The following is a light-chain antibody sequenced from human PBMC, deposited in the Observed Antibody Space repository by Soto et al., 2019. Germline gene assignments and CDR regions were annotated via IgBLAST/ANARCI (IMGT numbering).Light chain of an antibody. CDR2: PAS. V-gene: IGKV1-39*01. CDR3: QQSFSAPYT. Sequence: DIQMTQSPSSLSASVGDRVTITCRASQNIGSYVIWYQQKPGKAPKLLIYPASSLQSGVPSTFSGSGSGTDLTLTISSLQPEDFATYYCQQSFSAPYTFGQGTKLEI. J-gene: IGKJ2*01. CDR1: QNIGSY.